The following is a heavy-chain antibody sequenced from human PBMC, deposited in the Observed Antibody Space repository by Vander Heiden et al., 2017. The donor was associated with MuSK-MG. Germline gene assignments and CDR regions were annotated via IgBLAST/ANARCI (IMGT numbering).Heavy chain of an antibody. D-gene: IGHD3-16*01. CDR2: ASYDGTKK. CDR1: GFNFSNDG. J-gene: IGHJ5*02. Sequence: QVQLVESGGRVVTSEGSLRLSCVTSGFNFSNDGIHWVRQAPGKGLEWASVASYDGTKKYYADSVKGRFTVARDDSKKSVFLQMNSLRPEDTAVYYCAKDTDNYEGFDPWGQGTLVTVSS. V-gene: IGHV3-30*18. CDR3: AKDTDNYEGFDP.